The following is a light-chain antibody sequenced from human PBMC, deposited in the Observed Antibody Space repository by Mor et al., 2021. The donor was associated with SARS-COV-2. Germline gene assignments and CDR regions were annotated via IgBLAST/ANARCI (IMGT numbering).Light chain of an antibody. CDR1: QSVTSN. CDR2: RAS. J-gene: IGKJ1*01. Sequence: SQSVTSNLAWYQQKPGQAPRLLIYRASTRATGVPARFSGSGSGTEFTLTISSLQSEDVAVYYCQQYNNWRTFGQGT. V-gene: IGKV3-15*01. CDR3: QQYNNWRT.